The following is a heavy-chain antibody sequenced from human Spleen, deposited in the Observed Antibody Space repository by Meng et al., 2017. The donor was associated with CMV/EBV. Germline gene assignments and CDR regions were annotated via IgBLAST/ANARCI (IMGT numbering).Heavy chain of an antibody. Sequence: ASVKVSCKASGYTFTDYVISWVRQAPGQGLGWMGWISTYNDNTDYAQKLQGRVTMTTDTSTRTAYMELRSLRSDDTAVYYCARERLERWLQLPHDAFDIWGQGTMVTVSS. CDR2: ISTYNDNT. CDR1: GYTFTDYV. J-gene: IGHJ3*02. D-gene: IGHD5-24*01. V-gene: IGHV1-18*01. CDR3: ARERLERWLQLPHDAFDI.